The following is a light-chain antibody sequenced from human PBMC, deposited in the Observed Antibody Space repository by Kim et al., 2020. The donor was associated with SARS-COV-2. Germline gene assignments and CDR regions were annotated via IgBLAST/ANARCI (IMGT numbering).Light chain of an antibody. J-gene: IGKJ1*01. Sequence: EIALTQSPGTLPLSPGERATLSSRASQSVSSSYLAWYQQKPGQAPRLLIYGASSRATGIPDRFSGSGSGTDFTLTISRLEPEDFAVYYCQQYGSSPTFGRGTKVDIK. CDR1: QSVSSSY. CDR2: GAS. CDR3: QQYGSSPT. V-gene: IGKV3-20*01.